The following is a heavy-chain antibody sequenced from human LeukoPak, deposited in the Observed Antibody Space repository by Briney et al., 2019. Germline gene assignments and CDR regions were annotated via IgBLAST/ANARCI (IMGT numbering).Heavy chain of an antibody. V-gene: IGHV4-4*07. J-gene: IGHJ4*02. CDR3: AREGAGGWYEHRYDY. Sequence: SETLSLTCTVSGGSISSYYWSWIRQPAGKGLEWIGRIYTSGSTNYNPSLKSRVTMSVDTSKNQFSLKLSSVTAADTAVYYCAREGAGGWYEHRYDYWGQGTLVTVSS. CDR2: IYTSGST. CDR1: GGSISSYY. D-gene: IGHD6-19*01.